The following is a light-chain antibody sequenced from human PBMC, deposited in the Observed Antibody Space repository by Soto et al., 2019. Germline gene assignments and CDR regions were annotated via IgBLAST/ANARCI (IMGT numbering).Light chain of an antibody. J-gene: IGKJ3*01. CDR3: QQSGSSRGFT. CDR1: QSVSSSY. V-gene: IGKV3-20*01. CDR2: GAS. Sequence: EIVLTQSPGTLSLSPGERATLSCRASQSVSSSYLAWYQQKPGQAPRLLIYGASSRATGIPDRFSGSGSGTDFTLTISRLEPEDFAVYYCQQSGSSRGFTFGPGTKVDIK.